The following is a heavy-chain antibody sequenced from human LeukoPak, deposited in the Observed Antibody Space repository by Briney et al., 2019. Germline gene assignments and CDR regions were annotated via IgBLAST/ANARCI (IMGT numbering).Heavy chain of an antibody. J-gene: IGHJ4*02. CDR1: GFTFSSYW. CDR3: ARDRCHGDCYYFDS. V-gene: IGHV3-7*01. CDR2: MKQDGSEK. D-gene: IGHD2-21*02. Sequence: GGSLRLSCAASGFTFSSYWMTWVRQAPGKGLEWVANMKQDGSEKYYVDSVKGRFTISRDNSKNSLYLQMNSLRAEDTAVYYCARDRCHGDCYYFDSWFQATLVTVSS.